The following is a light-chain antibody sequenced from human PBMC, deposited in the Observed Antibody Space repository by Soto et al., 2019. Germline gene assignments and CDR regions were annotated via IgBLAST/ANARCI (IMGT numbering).Light chain of an antibody. CDR2: DAS. CDR3: QQSHKTPLT. J-gene: IGKJ4*01. V-gene: IGKV1-39*01. CDR1: QIISSS. Sequence: DIQMTQSPSSLSASVGDSVTITCRASQIISSSLNWYQQKSGKAPKLLIYDASNLHSGVPSRFSGSGSGTDFALTISSLQPEDFGTYYCQQSHKTPLTFGGGTKVEI.